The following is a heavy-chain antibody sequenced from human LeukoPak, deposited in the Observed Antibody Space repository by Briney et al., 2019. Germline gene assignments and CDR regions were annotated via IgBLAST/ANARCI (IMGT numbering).Heavy chain of an antibody. CDR3: ARDPDSSYEWGPFDP. CDR2: TYYRSKWNT. CDR1: GDSVSSNSAS. V-gene: IGHV6-1*01. Sequence: SQTLSLTCAISGDSVSSNSASWNWIRQSPSRGLEWLGRTYYRSKWNTDYALSVKGRIAINPDTSKNQFSLYLNSVTPEDTAVYYCARDPDSSYEWGPFDPWGQGTLVTVSS. D-gene: IGHD1-26*01. J-gene: IGHJ5*02.